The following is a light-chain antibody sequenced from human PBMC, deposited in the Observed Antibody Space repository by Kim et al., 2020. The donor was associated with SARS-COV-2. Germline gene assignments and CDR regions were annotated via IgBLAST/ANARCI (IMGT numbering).Light chain of an antibody. Sequence: GQRVTISCSGSSSNIGSETVNWYQQLAGTAPKLLIYTNNQRPSGVPDRFSGSKSGTSASLAISGLQSEDEADYYCAVWDDSLNGWVFGGGTQLTVL. CDR3: AVWDDSLNGWV. V-gene: IGLV1-44*01. J-gene: IGLJ3*02. CDR2: TNN. CDR1: SSNIGSET.